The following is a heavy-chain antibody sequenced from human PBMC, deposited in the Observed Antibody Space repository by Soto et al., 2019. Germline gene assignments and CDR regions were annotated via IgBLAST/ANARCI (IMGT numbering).Heavy chain of an antibody. D-gene: IGHD3-9*01. CDR2: IIPIFGTA. J-gene: IGHJ4*02. V-gene: IGHV1-69*01. CDR3: AKMLDYDILTLTTYYFDY. CDR1: GGTFSSYA. Sequence: QVQLVQSGAEVKKPGSSVKVSCKASGGTFSSYAISWVRQAPGQGLEWMGGIIPIFGTANYAQKFQGRVTITADESTSTAYMELNSLRAEDTAVYYCAKMLDYDILTLTTYYFDYWGQGTLVTVSS.